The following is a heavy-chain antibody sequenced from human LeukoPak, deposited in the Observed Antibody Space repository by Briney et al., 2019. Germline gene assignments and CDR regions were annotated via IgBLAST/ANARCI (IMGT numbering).Heavy chain of an antibody. D-gene: IGHD1-26*01. J-gene: IGHJ4*02. CDR1: GGSFSGYY. V-gene: IGHV4-34*01. CDR2: INHSGST. CDR3: ARARVGAIFDY. Sequence: KPSETLSLTCAVYGGSFSGYYWSWIRQPPGKGLEWIGEINHSGSTNYNPSLKSRVTISVDTSKNQFSLKLSSVTAADTAVYYCARARVGAIFDYWGQGTLVTVSS.